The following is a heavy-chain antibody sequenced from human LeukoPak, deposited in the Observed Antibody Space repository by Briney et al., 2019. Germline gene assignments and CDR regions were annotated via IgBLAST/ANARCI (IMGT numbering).Heavy chain of an antibody. CDR2: INHSGST. V-gene: IGHV4-34*01. Sequence: SETLSLTCPVYGGSFSGYYWGWIRQPPGKGLEWIGEINHSGSTNYNPSRKSRVTISVDTSKNQFSLKLSSVTAADTAVYYCARGSDYDSSGYYYEYFDYWGQGTLVTVSS. D-gene: IGHD3-22*01. J-gene: IGHJ4*02. CDR1: GGSFSGYY. CDR3: ARGSDYDSSGYYYEYFDY.